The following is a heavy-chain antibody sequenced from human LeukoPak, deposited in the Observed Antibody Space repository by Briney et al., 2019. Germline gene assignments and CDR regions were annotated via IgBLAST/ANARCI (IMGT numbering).Heavy chain of an antibody. CDR3: TRSRRDYDILTGYYRRSFNWFDP. V-gene: IGHV4-34*01. CDR2: INHSGST. D-gene: IGHD3-9*01. CDR1: GGSFSGYY. J-gene: IGHJ5*02. Sequence: SETLSLTCAVYGGSFSGYYWSWIRQAPGKGLEWIGEINHSGSTNYNSSLKSRVTISVDTSKNQFSLKLSSVTAADTAVYYCTRSRRDYDILTGYYRRSFNWFDPWGQGTLVTVSS.